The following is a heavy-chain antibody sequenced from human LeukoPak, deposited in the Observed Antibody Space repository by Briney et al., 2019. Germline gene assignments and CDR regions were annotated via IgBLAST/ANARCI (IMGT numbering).Heavy chain of an antibody. CDR3: TRGGFGDSFDY. CDR2: IRRNFFGGTT. J-gene: IGHJ4*02. CDR1: GFTFGDYS. V-gene: IGHV3-49*03. D-gene: IGHD3-10*01. Sequence: GGSLRLSCPTSGFTFGDYSMSWFRQAPGKRLEWVGFIRRNFFGGTTEYAASVGGRFTISRDDSKSIAYLQLNSLKTEDTAIYYCTRGGFGDSFDYWGQGILVAVSS.